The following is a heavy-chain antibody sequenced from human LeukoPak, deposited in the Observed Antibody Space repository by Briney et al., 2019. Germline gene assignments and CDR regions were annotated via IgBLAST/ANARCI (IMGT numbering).Heavy chain of an antibody. CDR1: GFTFSSYS. Sequence: GGSLRLSCAASGFTFSSYSMNWVRQAPGKGLEWVSSISSSSGYIYYADSVKGRFTISRDNAKNSLYLQMNSLRAEDTAVYYCARDLMNEVHYYDSSGYRDAFDIWGQGTMVTVSS. V-gene: IGHV3-21*01. CDR3: ARDLMNEVHYYDSSGYRDAFDI. D-gene: IGHD3-22*01. J-gene: IGHJ3*02. CDR2: ISSSSGYI.